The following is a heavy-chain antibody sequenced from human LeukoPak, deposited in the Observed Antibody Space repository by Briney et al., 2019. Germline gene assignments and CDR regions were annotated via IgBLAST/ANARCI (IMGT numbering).Heavy chain of an antibody. Sequence: SETLSLTCTVSGGSISSYYWSWIRQPPGKGLEWIGYIYYSGTTNYNPSLKSRVTISVDTSKNQFSLKLSSVTAADTAVYYCARGVYIPAAQYAYGGQEPLVTVPS. J-gene: IGHJ4*02. V-gene: IGHV4-59*01. CDR2: IYYSGTT. CDR3: ARGVYIPAAQYAY. D-gene: IGHD6-13*01. CDR1: GGSISSYY.